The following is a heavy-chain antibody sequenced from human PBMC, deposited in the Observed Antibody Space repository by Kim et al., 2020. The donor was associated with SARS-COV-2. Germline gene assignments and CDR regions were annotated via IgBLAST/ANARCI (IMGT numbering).Heavy chain of an antibody. CDR2: ITGSGGGT. V-gene: IGHV3-23*01. CDR3: AKSLWSSWYPHDF. D-gene: IGHD6-13*01. J-gene: IGHJ4*02. Sequence: GGSLRLSCVASGFTFSNYAMSWVRQARGKGLEWVSVITGSGGGTYYADSVKGRFTISRDNSKNTVYLQTNSLRVEDTAIYHCAKSLWSSWYPHDFWGQGTLVTVSS. CDR1: GFTFSNYA.